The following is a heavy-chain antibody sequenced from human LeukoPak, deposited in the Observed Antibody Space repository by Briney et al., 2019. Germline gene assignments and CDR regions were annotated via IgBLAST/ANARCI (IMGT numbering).Heavy chain of an antibody. CDR2: IWYDGSNK. CDR3: ARDGFPGAVTQNEGWWFFDL. Sequence: GRSLRLSCAASGLTFSNYGMHWVRQAPGKGLEWAAVIWYDGSNKYYADSVRGRFTISRDNSKNTLYLQMNSLRAEDTAVYFCARDGFPGAVTQNEGWWFFDLWGRGTLVTVSS. CDR1: GLTFSNYG. J-gene: IGHJ2*01. D-gene: IGHD4-17*01. V-gene: IGHV3-33*01.